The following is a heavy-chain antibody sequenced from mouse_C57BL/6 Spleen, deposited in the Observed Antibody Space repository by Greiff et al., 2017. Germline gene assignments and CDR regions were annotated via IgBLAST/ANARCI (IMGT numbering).Heavy chain of an antibody. Sequence: QVQLQQPGAELVKPGASVKLSCTASGYTFTSYWMHWVKQRPGQGLEWIGRIHPSDSDTNDNQEFKDKATLTVDKSSSTAYMQLSSLTSEDSAVYYCAIEEVLRYDAMDYWGQGTSVTVSS. J-gene: IGHJ4*01. CDR3: AIEEVLRYDAMDY. CDR2: IHPSDSDT. V-gene: IGHV1-74*01. D-gene: IGHD1-1*01. CDR1: GYTFTSYW.